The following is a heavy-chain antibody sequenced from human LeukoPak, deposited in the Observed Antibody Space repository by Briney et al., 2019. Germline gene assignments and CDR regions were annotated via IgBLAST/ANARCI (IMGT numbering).Heavy chain of an antibody. Sequence: ASVKVSCKASGYTFTSNDINWVRQAAGQGLEWMGWMDPHSGSAGYAQKFQGRVTMTRDTSISTVYMELSSLTSDDTAVYYCARIPQRVPHNWFDPWGQGTLVTVSS. D-gene: IGHD1-1*01. CDR1: GYTFTSND. V-gene: IGHV1-8*01. CDR3: ARIPQRVPHNWFDP. J-gene: IGHJ5*02. CDR2: MDPHSGSA.